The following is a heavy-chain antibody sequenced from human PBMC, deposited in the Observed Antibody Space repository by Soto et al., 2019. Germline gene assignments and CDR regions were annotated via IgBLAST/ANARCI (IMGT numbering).Heavy chain of an antibody. CDR3: ARSREFDY. CDR2: IFPSGTT. CDR1: GGSLSGATYS. V-gene: IGHV4-30-2*01. Sequence: KPSETLSLTCGVSGGSLSGATYSWNWIRQPPGKGLEWIGYIFPSGTTYYNPSLKSRVTISIDVSKNQFSLSLRSLTAADTAVYYCARSREFDYWSQGTLVTVPQ. J-gene: IGHJ4*02.